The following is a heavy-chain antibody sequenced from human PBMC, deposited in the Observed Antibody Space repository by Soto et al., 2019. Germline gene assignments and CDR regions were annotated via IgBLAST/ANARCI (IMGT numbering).Heavy chain of an antibody. D-gene: IGHD6-19*01. CDR2: MNPNSGNT. Sequence: GSSVTVSCKASAYAFTSYDIDWVRQATGQGLEWMGWMNPNSGNTGYAQKFQGRVTMTRNTSISTAYMELSSLRSEDTAVYYCARGRPVAVAAHVGYYFDYWGQGTLVTVSS. J-gene: IGHJ4*02. CDR3: ARGRPVAVAAHVGYYFDY. V-gene: IGHV1-8*01. CDR1: AYAFTSYD.